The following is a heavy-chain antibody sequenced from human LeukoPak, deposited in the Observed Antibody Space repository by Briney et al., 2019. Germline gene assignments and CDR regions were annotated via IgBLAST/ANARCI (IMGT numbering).Heavy chain of an antibody. D-gene: IGHD3-3*01. Sequence: GGSLRLSCAASGFTVSSNYMTWVRQAPGKGLEWVSLIYSAGSTYYTDSVKGRFTISRHSSKNTLYLQMNSLRGEDTAVYYCARFLGRITISGVVPYGMDVWGQGTTVSVSS. CDR2: IYSAGST. CDR3: ARFLGRITISGVVPYGMDV. CDR1: GFTVSSNY. V-gene: IGHV3-53*04. J-gene: IGHJ6*02.